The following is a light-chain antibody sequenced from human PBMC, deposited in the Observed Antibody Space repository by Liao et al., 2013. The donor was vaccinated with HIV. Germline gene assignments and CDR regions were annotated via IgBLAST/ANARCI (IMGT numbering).Light chain of an antibody. CDR2: YDT. CDR3: QTWDRSAYV. V-gene: IGLV3-21*01. Sequence: SYELTQPPSVSVAPGRTATITCGGINIGTKRVHWYQHKPGQAPVVVISYDTDRPSGIPERFSGSASKSGNKAILTVSGVEAGDEADYYCQTWDRSAYVFGTGTRVTVL. J-gene: IGLJ1*01. CDR1: NIGTKR.